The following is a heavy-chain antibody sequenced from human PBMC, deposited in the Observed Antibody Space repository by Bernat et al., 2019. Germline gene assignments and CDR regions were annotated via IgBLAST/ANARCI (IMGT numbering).Heavy chain of an antibody. V-gene: IGHV4-4*02. Sequence: QVQLQQWGAGLLKLSETLSLTCAVYGGSISSSNWWSWVRQPPGKGLEWIGEIYHSGSTNYNPSLKSRVTISVDKSKNQFSLKLSSVTAADTAVYYCARCYSSGWVSNFDLWGRGTLVTVSS. D-gene: IGHD6-19*01. CDR2: IYHSGST. CDR1: GGSISSSNW. CDR3: ARCYSSGWVSNFDL. J-gene: IGHJ2*01.